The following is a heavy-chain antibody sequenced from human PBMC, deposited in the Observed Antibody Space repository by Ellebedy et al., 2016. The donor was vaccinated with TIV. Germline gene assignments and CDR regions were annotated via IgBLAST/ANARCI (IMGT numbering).Heavy chain of an antibody. D-gene: IGHD1-26*01. J-gene: IGHJ4*02. Sequence: GGSLRLSXAASGFTFSSYDMHWVRQAPGKGLEWVAAISYDGSNKYYADSVKGRFTISRDNSKNTLYLQVNSLRAEDTAVYYCAKEFRWELLRYCFDYWGQGTLVTVSS. CDR3: AKEFRWELLRYCFDY. CDR1: GFTFSSYD. CDR2: ISYDGSNK. V-gene: IGHV3-30*18.